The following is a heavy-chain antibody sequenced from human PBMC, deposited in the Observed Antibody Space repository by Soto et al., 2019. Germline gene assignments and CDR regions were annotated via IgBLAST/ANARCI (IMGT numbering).Heavy chain of an antibody. CDR2: IWYDGGNK. CDR3: ARDGQWLPRDGLRSSYYFDY. Sequence: VQLVESGGGVVQPGRSLRLSCAASGLNFSSYVMHWVRQAPGKGLEWVAVIWYDGGNKYYADSVKGRFTISRDNSKNTLYLQMNSLRAEDTAVHYCARDGQWLPRDGLRSSYYFDYWGQGTLVTVSS. V-gene: IGHV3-33*01. D-gene: IGHD6-19*01. J-gene: IGHJ4*02. CDR1: GLNFSSYV.